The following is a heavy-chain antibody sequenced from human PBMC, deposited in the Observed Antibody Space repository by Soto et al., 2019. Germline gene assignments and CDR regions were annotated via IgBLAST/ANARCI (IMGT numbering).Heavy chain of an antibody. CDR3: ASKIFGTTYFDY. CDR2: IRGGGSPI. D-gene: IGHD1-7*01. V-gene: IGHV3-48*03. J-gene: IGHJ4*02. CDR1: GLTFSTYE. Sequence: PGGSLRLSCAASGLTFSTYEMNWVRQAPGKGLEWVSYIRGGGSPILYADSVKGRFTISRDNAKNSLYLQMNSLRAEDTAIYYCASKIFGTTYFDYWGQGALVTSPQ.